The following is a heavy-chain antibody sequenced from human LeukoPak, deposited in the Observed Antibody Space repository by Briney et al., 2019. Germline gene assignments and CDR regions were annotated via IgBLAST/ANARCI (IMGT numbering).Heavy chain of an antibody. V-gene: IGHV1-69*01. J-gene: IGHJ6*02. Sequence: SVKVSCKASGGTFSSYAISWVRQAPGQGLEWMGGIIPIFGTANYAQKFQGRVTITADESTSTAYMELSSLRSEDTAVYYCARDREIFGVADYYGMDVWGQGTTVTVSS. CDR3: ARDREIFGVADYYGMDV. CDR2: IIPIFGTA. D-gene: IGHD3-3*01. CDR1: GGTFSSYA.